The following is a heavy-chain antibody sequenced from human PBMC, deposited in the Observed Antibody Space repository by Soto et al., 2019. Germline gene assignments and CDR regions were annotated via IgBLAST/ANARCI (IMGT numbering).Heavy chain of an antibody. J-gene: IGHJ6*02. D-gene: IGHD3-16*01. CDR2: ISPYTGNT. V-gene: IGHV1-18*01. Sequence: QVQLVQSGDEVKKPGASVKVSCKASGYIFVNYGIAWVRQAPGQGLEWMGWISPYTGNTHSATKVQGRLTMTTDTTTSTAYMERGSLTSDDTAVYYCVMVYNYVTPTPQDVWGQGTTVTVSS. CDR1: GYIFVNYG. CDR3: VMVYNYVTPTPQDV.